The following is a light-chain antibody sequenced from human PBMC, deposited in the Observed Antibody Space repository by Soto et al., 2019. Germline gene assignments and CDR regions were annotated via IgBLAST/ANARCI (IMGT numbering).Light chain of an antibody. CDR1: QSVDND. Sequence: EIVMTQSPATLSVSPGDIATLSCRASQSVDNDLAWYQQKPGQPPRLLIYDASTRATGIPARFSGSGSGTEFTLTITSLQPEDFATYYCQQYDMFGPGTTVDIK. J-gene: IGKJ1*01. CDR2: DAS. V-gene: IGKV3D-15*01. CDR3: QQYDM.